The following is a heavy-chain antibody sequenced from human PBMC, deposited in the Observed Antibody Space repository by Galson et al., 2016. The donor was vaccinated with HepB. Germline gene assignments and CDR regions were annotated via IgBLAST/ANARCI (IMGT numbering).Heavy chain of an antibody. CDR1: GYTFNSHA. CDR3: ARKFVATGGLDV. CDR2: IDPANGDT. D-gene: IGHD1-26*01. V-gene: IGHV1-3*01. Sequence: QSGAEVKKPGESLRISCKASGYTFNSHAIHWVCQAPGQGLEWMGWIDPANGDTSYSQKFQGRFIITWDTSATTAYMELSSLRSEDTGIYYCARKFVATGGLDVWGQGTTVTVSS. J-gene: IGHJ6*02.